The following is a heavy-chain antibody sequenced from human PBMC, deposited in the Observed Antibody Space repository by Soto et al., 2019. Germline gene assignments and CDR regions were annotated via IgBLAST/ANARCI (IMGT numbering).Heavy chain of an antibody. Sequence: QVQLVQSGAEVKKPGSSVKVSCKASGGTFSSYAISWVRQAPGQGLEWMGGIIPIFGTANYAQKFQGRVRIPADESTSPAYRRRGGRGPEATAVYSGAEGPGVVGTAAWYFVLGGRGTLV. J-gene: IGHJ2*01. CDR1: GGTFSSYA. D-gene: IGHD2-21*02. CDR3: AEGPGVVGTAAWYFVL. CDR2: IIPIFGTA. V-gene: IGHV1-69*12.